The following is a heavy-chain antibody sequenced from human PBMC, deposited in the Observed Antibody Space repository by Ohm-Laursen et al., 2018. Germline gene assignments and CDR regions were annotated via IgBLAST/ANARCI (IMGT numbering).Heavy chain of an antibody. V-gene: IGHV3-53*01. Sequence: SLRLSCSASGITVSSNHMSWVRQAPGKGLEWASTLYSGGSIYYADSVKGRFTISRDTSKNTLFLQMNSLRAEDTAVYFCASDLTATARLDAFEIRGQGTEVTVSS. CDR1: GITVSSNH. CDR3: ASDLTATARLDAFEI. CDR2: LYSGGSI. D-gene: IGHD4-11*01. J-gene: IGHJ3*02.